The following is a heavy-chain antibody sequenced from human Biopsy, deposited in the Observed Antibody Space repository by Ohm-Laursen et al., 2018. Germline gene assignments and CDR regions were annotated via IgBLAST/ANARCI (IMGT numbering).Heavy chain of an antibody. V-gene: IGHV3-33*01. Sequence: SLRLSCAASEFMFSSYGMHWVRQAPGKGLEWVAVIYYDGLNKEYADSVKGRFTISRDNSKNTLYLQMNSLRADDTAVYYCALAAAQTVTHFDYWGQGTLVTVSS. D-gene: IGHD4-17*01. CDR2: IYYDGLNK. J-gene: IGHJ4*02. CDR1: EFMFSSYG. CDR3: ALAAAQTVTHFDY.